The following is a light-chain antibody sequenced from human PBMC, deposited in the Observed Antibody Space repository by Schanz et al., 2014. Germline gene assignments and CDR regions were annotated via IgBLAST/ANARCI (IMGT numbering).Light chain of an antibody. CDR2: DVR. Sequence: QSVLTQPASVSGSPGQSITISCTGTSSDVGGYNFVSWFQQHPAKAPKLMIYDVRYRPSGVSNRFSGSKSGNTASLTISGLQAEDEADYYCSSYGGSNFVVFGGGTKLTVL. CDR1: SSDVGGYNF. J-gene: IGLJ2*01. V-gene: IGLV2-14*01. CDR3: SSYGGSNFVV.